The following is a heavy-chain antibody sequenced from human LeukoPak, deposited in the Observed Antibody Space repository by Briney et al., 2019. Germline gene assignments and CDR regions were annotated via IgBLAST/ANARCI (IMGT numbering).Heavy chain of an antibody. CDR3: ARYCSSTTCYTRGGDY. CDR2: IYHTGNT. Sequence: SETLSLTCSVSGYSITSGYYWGWIRQPPGKGVEWIGRIYHTGNTFYDPSLNSRVTISVDTSKNQFSLSLSSVHAADTAVYYCARYCSSTTCYTRGGDYWGQGTLVTVSS. D-gene: IGHD2-2*02. J-gene: IGHJ4*02. CDR1: GYSITSGYY. V-gene: IGHV4-38-2*02.